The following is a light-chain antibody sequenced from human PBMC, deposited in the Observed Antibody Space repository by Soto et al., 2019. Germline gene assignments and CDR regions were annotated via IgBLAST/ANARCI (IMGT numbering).Light chain of an antibody. V-gene: IGKV1-5*03. J-gene: IGKJ1*01. CDR1: QTISSW. CDR3: QHYNIYSGT. Sequence: DIQMTQSPSTLSGSVGDRVTITCRASQTISSWLAWYQQKPGKAPKLLIYKASTLKSGVPSRFSGSGSVTEFTLTISSLQPDDFATYYCQHYNIYSGTFGQGTKVDIK. CDR2: KAS.